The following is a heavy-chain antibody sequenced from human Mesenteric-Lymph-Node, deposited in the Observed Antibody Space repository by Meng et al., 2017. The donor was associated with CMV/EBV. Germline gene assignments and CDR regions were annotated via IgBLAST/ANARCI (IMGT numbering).Heavy chain of an antibody. CDR1: GGSFSGYY. CDR2: INHSGST. CDR3: ARRPPKKFDY. Sequence: SETLSLTCAVYGGSFSGYYCSWIRQPPGKGLEWIGEINHSGSTNYNPSLKSRVTISVDTSKNQFSLKLSSVTAADTAVYYCARRPPKKFDYWGQGTLVTVSS. J-gene: IGHJ4*02. V-gene: IGHV4-34*01.